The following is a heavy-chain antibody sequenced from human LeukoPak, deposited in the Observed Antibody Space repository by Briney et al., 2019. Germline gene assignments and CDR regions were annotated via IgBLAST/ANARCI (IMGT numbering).Heavy chain of an antibody. J-gene: IGHJ3*02. Sequence: ASVKVSCKASGYTFTSYDINWVRQAPGQGLEWMGWMNPNSGNTGYAQKFQGRVTITRNTSISTAYMELSSLRSEDTAVYYCARGSPTYYQWLVSMNAFDIWGQGTMVTVSS. CDR3: ARGSPTYYQWLVSMNAFDI. CDR2: MNPNSGNT. CDR1: GYTFTSYD. V-gene: IGHV1-8*03. D-gene: IGHD6-19*01.